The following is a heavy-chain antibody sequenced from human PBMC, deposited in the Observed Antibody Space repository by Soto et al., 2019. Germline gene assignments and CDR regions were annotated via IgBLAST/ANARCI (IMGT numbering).Heavy chain of an antibody. V-gene: IGHV4-4*02. CDR1: ASSSVNHLW. CDR2: IHRSGST. CDR3: AKRVGGAPIIAGLDS. J-gene: IGHJ4*02. D-gene: IGHD3-16*02. Sequence: SATLSLTCGVSASSSVNHLWWSWVRQSPGKGLEWIGEIHRSGSTKCIPSPKSRAIMSIDKTKNEVALELTSVTAADAARDLWAKRVGGAPIIAGLDSWGQGSLVTGS.